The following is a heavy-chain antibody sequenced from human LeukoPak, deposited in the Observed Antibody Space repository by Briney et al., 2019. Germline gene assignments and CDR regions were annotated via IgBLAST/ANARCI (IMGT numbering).Heavy chain of an antibody. J-gene: IGHJ3*02. V-gene: IGHV4-4*02. CDR3: AREPHSIAAAGDAAFDI. Sequence: SETLSLTCAVSGGSISSSDWWSWVRQPPGKGLEWIGQIYHNGNTNYNPSLKSRVTISVDKSKNQFSLKLSSVTAADTAMYYCAREPHSIAAAGDAAFDIWGQGTMVTVSS. CDR1: GGSISSSDW. D-gene: IGHD6-13*01. CDR2: IYHNGNT.